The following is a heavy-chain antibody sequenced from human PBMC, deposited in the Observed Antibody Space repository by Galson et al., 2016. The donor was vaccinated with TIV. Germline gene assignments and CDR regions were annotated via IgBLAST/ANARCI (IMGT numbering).Heavy chain of an antibody. CDR3: ARGSDYYDGSGYQN. V-gene: IGHV1-69*13. J-gene: IGHJ4*02. CDR1: GGIFNSYA. Sequence: SVKVSCKDSGGIFNSYAISWVRQAPGQGLEWMGRIIAIFGTTNYAQKFQGRVTITADESTSTVYMELRSLISEDTAVYYCARGSDYYDGSGYQNWGQGTLVTVSS. D-gene: IGHD3-22*01. CDR2: IIAIFGTT.